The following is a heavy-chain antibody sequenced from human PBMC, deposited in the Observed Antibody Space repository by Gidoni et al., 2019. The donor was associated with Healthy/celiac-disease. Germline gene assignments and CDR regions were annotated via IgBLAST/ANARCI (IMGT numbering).Heavy chain of an antibody. J-gene: IGHJ4*02. Sequence: EVQMVESGGGLVQPGGSLRLSCEASVFIFSSYELHWVRQDLGKRLEWVSSIGPGGDTHYAGSVRGRFTVSRENAKDSLYLQMNSLRVEDTAVYYCAREARGSGTLAWDYWGQGTLVTVSS. CDR1: VFIFSSYE. CDR3: AREARGSGTLAWDY. CDR2: IGPGGDT. V-gene: IGHV3-13*04. D-gene: IGHD3-10*01.